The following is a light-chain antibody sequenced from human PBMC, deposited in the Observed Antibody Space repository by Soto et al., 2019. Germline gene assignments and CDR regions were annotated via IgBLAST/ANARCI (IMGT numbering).Light chain of an antibody. CDR2: WAS. CDR1: QSVLYSSNNKNY. Sequence: DIVMTQSPDSLAVSLGERATINCKTSQSVLYSSNNKNYLDWYPQYQGQPPKLLIYWASTRESGVPDRCSGCASGTDISLTSPILQAEDVAFYYCQQYQSTPPTFGQGTKLEIK. J-gene: IGKJ2*01. V-gene: IGKV4-1*01. CDR3: QQYQSTPPT.